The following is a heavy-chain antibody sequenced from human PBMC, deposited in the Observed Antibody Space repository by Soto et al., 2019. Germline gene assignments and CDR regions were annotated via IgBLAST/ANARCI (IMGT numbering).Heavy chain of an antibody. CDR3: ARPYTVTTYSSGAFDI. CDR2: ISAYNGNT. Sequence: GASVKVSCKASGYTFTSYGISWVRQAPGQGLEWMGWISAYNGNTNYAPKLQGRVTMTTGTSTRTAYMELRSLRSDDTAVYSFARPYTVTTYSSGAFDICGQGTMVTFSS. D-gene: IGHD4-17*01. J-gene: IGHJ3*02. V-gene: IGHV1-18*04. CDR1: GYTFTSYG.